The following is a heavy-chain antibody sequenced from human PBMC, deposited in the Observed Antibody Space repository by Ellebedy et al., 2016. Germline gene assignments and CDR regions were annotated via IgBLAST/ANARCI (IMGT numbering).Heavy chain of an antibody. V-gene: IGHV1-58*01. CDR1: GFTFTSSA. J-gene: IGHJ3*02. CDR3: AASSGGNDILTGYSALAFDI. CDR2: IVVGSGNT. Sequence: SVKVSXKASGFTFTSSAVQWVRQARGQRLEWIGWIVVGSGNTNYAQKFQERVTITRDMSTSTAYMELSSLRSEDTAVYYCAASSGGNDILTGYSALAFDIWGQGTMVTVSS. D-gene: IGHD3-9*01.